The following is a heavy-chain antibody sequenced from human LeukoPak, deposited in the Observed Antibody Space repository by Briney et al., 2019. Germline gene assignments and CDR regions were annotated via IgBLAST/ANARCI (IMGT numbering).Heavy chain of an antibody. Sequence: SETLSLTCAVYGGSFSGYYWSWIRQPPGKGLEWIGEINHSGSTNYNPSLKSRVTISVDTSKNQFSLKLSSVTAADTAVYYCARDTTPPLRYFDWLSTRGAFDIWGQGTMVTVSS. J-gene: IGHJ3*02. CDR2: INHSGST. CDR1: GGSFSGYY. CDR3: ARDTTPPLRYFDWLSTRGAFDI. D-gene: IGHD3-9*01. V-gene: IGHV4-34*01.